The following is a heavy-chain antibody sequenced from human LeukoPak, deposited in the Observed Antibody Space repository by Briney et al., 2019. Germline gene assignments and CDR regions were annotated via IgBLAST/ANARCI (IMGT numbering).Heavy chain of an antibody. CDR1: GGSISSSSYY. CDR2: IYYSGST. V-gene: IGHV4-39*07. Sequence: SETLSLTCTVSGGSISSSSYYWGWVRQPPGKGLEWIGIIYYSGSTYYNPSLKSRVTISVDTSKNQFSLKLSSVTAADTAVYYCARSLAARYYMDVWGKGTTVTVFS. CDR3: ARSLAARYYMDV. J-gene: IGHJ6*03. D-gene: IGHD6-6*01.